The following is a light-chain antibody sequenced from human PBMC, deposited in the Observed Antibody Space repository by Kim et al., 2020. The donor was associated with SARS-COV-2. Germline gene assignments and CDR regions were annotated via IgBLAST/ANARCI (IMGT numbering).Light chain of an antibody. Sequence: GQTVTISCPRGSGSIARTCVQWYQQRPGRAPTTVIYEDNQRPSGVPDRFSGSIDSSANSASLTISGLKTEDEADYFCQSYDDSNQVFGGGTQLTVL. CDR1: SGSIARTC. J-gene: IGLJ3*02. CDR2: EDN. CDR3: QSYDDSNQV. V-gene: IGLV6-57*03.